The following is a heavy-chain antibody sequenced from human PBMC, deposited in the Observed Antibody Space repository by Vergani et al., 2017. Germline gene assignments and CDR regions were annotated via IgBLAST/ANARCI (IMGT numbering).Heavy chain of an antibody. J-gene: IGHJ5*02. CDR1: GGTFSSYA. Sequence: QVQLVQSGAEVKKPGSSVKVSCKASGGTFSSYAISWVRQAPGQGIEWMGGIIPIFGTANSAQKVQVRVTITADESTVTAYMELSSLRSEDTAVYYCARDLWYRRGWFDPWGQGTLVTVSS. CDR3: ARDLWYRRGWFDP. CDR2: IIPIFGTA. V-gene: IGHV1-69*13. D-gene: IGHD1-14*01.